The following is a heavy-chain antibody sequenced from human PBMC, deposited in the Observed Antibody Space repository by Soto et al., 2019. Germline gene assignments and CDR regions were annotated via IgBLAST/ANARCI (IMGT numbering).Heavy chain of an antibody. CDR2: IYYSGST. Sequence: QVQLQESGPGLVKPSQTLSLTCTVSGGSISSGGYYWNWIRQHPGKGLEWIGYIYYSGSTYYNPSLTRRVTISVDTSTTPFSLKLSSVTASDTAVSYCARQPRYWRQGTLVTVSS. CDR3: ARQPRY. V-gene: IGHV4-31*03. CDR1: GGSISSGGYY. J-gene: IGHJ4*02.